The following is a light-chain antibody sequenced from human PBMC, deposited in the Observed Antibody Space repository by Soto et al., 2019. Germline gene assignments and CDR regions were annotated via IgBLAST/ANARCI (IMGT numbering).Light chain of an antibody. CDR2: EVN. Sequence: QSALTQPPSASGSPGQSVTISCTGTSSDVGFYNYVSWYQQHPDKAPQLMIYEVNKRPSGVPDRFSGSKSGNTASLTVSGLQTDDEAEYYCTSYAGYNNPVVFGGGTKVTVL. CDR1: SSDVGFYNY. J-gene: IGLJ3*02. V-gene: IGLV2-8*01. CDR3: TSYAGYNNPVV.